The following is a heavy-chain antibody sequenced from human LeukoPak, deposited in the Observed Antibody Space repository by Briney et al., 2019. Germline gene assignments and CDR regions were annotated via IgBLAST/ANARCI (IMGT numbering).Heavy chain of an antibody. CDR3: ARDKDYYDSSGYYDY. D-gene: IGHD3-22*01. CDR1: GFTFSSCG. CDR2: IWYDGSNK. J-gene: IGHJ4*02. V-gene: IGHV3-33*01. Sequence: PGRSLRLSCAASGFTFSSCGMHWVRQAPGKGLEWVAVIWYDGSNKYYADSVKGRFTISRDNSKNTLYLQMNSLRAEDTAVYYCARDKDYYDSSGYYDYWGQGTLVTVSS.